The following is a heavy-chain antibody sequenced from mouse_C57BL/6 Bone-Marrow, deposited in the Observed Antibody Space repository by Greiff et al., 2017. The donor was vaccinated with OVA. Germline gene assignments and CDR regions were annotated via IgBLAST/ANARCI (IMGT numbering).Heavy chain of an antibody. D-gene: IGHD2-10*01. CDR1: GYTFTSYW. V-gene: IGHV1-64*01. CDR2: IHPNSGST. Sequence: QVQLKESGAELVKPGASVKLSCKASGYTFTSYWMHWVKQRPGQGLEWIGMIHPNSGSTNYNEKFKSKATLTVDKSSSTAYMQRSSLTSEDSAVYYCARAYYGNYWFAYWGQGTLVTVSA. CDR3: ARAYYGNYWFAY. J-gene: IGHJ3*01.